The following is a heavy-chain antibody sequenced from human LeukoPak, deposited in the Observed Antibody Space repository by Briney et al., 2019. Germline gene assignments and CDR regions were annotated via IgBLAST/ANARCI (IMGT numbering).Heavy chain of an antibody. CDR2: ISSSSSTI. Sequence: PGGSLRLSCAASGFTFSSYSMNWVRQAPGKGLEWVSYISSSSSTIYYADSVKGRFTISRDNAKNSLYLQMNSLRAEDTAVYYCASKYYDFWSGYSRDDYFDYWGQGTLVTVSS. J-gene: IGHJ4*02. CDR1: GFTFSSYS. CDR3: ASKYYDFWSGYSRDDYFDY. D-gene: IGHD3-3*01. V-gene: IGHV3-48*01.